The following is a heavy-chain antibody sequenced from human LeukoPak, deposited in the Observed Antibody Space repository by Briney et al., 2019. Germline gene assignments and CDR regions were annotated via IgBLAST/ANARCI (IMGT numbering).Heavy chain of an antibody. J-gene: IGHJ5*02. Sequence: SETLSLTCAVYGGSFSGYYWSSIRQPPGKGLEWIGEINHSGSTNYNPSLKSRVTISVDTSKNQFSLKLSSVTAADTAVYYCARGRQQLLTWGQGTLVTVSS. CDR2: INHSGST. V-gene: IGHV4-34*01. CDR3: ARGRQQLLT. CDR1: GGSFSGYY. D-gene: IGHD6-13*01.